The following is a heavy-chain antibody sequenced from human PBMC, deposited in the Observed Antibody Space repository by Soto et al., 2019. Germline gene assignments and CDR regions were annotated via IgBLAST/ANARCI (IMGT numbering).Heavy chain of an antibody. D-gene: IGHD5-18*01. CDR3: ARGCPYGYGVDY. CDR2: IIPILGIA. V-gene: IGHV1-69*02. J-gene: IGHJ4*02. Sequence: QVQLVQSGAEVKKPGSSVKVSCKASGGTFSSYTISWVRQAPGQGLEWMGRIIPILGIANYAQKFQGRVTITADKSTSTAYMELSSLRAEDTAVYYCARGCPYGYGVDYWGQGTLVTVSS. CDR1: GGTFSSYT.